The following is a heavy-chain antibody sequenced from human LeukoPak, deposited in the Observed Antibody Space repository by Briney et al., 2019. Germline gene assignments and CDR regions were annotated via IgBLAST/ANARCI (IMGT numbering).Heavy chain of an antibody. CDR3: ARGNYVDY. J-gene: IGHJ4*02. V-gene: IGHV4-59*08. CDR2: IYYSGST. D-gene: IGHD3-10*01. Sequence: SETLSLTCTVSGGSISSYYWSWIRQPPGKGLEWIGYIYYSGSTNYNPSLKSRVTISVDTSKNQFSLKLSSVTAADTAVYYCARGNYVDYWGQGTLVTVSS. CDR1: GGSISSYY.